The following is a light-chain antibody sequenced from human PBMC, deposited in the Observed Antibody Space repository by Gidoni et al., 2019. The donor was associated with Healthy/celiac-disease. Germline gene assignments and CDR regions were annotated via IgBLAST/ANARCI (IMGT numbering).Light chain of an antibody. Sequence: DIPMTQSPSSLSASVGDRVTITCRASQSISSYLNLYQQKPGKAPKLLIYAASSLQSGVPSRFSGSGSGTDFTLTISSLQPEDFATYYCQQSYSTRMYTFGQGTKLEIK. V-gene: IGKV1-39*01. CDR1: QSISSY. CDR2: AAS. J-gene: IGKJ2*01. CDR3: QQSYSTRMYT.